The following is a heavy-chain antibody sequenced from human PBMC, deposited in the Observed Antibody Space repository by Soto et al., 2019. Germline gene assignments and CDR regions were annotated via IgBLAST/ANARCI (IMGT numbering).Heavy chain of an antibody. Sequence: QVQVVESGGGVVQPGGSLRLSCAASGFTFSTYAMHWVRQAPGKGLEWMAAISYGGNSEYYADSVKGRFTVSRDISESTLYLQMNSLRTEDTAVYYCVREEFEAGRWHFGCWGQGTLVSVSS. J-gene: IGHJ4*02. V-gene: IGHV3-30-3*01. D-gene: IGHD6-13*01. CDR3: VREEFEAGRWHFGC. CDR1: GFTFSTYA. CDR2: ISYGGNSE.